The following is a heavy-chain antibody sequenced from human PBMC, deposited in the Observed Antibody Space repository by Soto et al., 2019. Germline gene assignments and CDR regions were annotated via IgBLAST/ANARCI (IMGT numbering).Heavy chain of an antibody. D-gene: IGHD3-10*01. J-gene: IGHJ4*02. V-gene: IGHV3-7*05. CDR1: GFTFSNYW. Sequence: EVQLVESGGGLVQPGGSLRLSCAASGFTFSNYWMSWVRQAPGKGLEWVANIKQDGSEINYVDSVKGRFTISRDNAKNSLYLQLTSLRAEDTAVYYCARAGSENDYWGQGTLVTVSS. CDR3: ARAGSENDY. CDR2: IKQDGSEI.